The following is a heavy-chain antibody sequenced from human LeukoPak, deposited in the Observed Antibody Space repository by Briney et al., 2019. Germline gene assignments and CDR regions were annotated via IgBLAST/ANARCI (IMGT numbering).Heavy chain of an antibody. CDR3: ARDLEGYTNWFDP. D-gene: IGHD5-18*01. Sequence: PGGSLRLSCAASGFTFSSYWMSWVRQAPGKGLEWVANIKQDGSEKYYVDSVKGRFTISRDNAKNSLYLQMDSLRAEDTAVYYCARDLEGYTNWFDPWGQGTLVTVSS. CDR2: IKQDGSEK. J-gene: IGHJ5*02. CDR1: GFTFSSYW. V-gene: IGHV3-7*01.